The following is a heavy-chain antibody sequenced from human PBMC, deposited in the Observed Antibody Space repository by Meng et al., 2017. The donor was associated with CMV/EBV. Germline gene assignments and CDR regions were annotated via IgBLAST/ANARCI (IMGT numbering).Heavy chain of an antibody. V-gene: IGHV4-30-4*08. Sequence: QVDGHGSGPGLVKPSPTLSLSCTVSGGSISSGDYYWRWIRQPQGKGLEWIGYIYYSGSTYYNPYLKSRVTISVDTSKNQFSLKLSSVTAADTAVYYCAREGDNPFDYWGQGTLVTVSS. CDR2: IYYSGST. D-gene: IGHD2-21*02. J-gene: IGHJ4*02. CDR3: AREGDNPFDY. CDR1: GGSISSGDYY.